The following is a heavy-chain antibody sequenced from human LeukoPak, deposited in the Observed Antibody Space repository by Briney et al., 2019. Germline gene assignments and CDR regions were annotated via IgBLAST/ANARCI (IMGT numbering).Heavy chain of an antibody. CDR1: GGSIISRSYY. CDR2: VYYNGPT. D-gene: IGHD3-16*01. CDR3: TRVGERETGGRLFDY. V-gene: IGHV4-39*07. J-gene: IGHJ4*02. Sequence: SEILSLTCTVSGGSIISRSYYWGWVRLSPGKGLEWMGSVYYNGPTYYNPSLMSRITISRDTSRNQFFLRLTSVTAADTAIYYCTRVGERETGGRLFDYWGQGTLVTVSS.